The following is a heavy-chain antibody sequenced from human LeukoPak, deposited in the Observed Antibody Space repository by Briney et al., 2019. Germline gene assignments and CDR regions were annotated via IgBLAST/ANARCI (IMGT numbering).Heavy chain of an antibody. J-gene: IGHJ4*02. CDR2: IIPIYGNA. Sequence: ASVRVSCKASGCTFSSYPISWVRQAPGQGLEWMGGIIPIYGNANYAQKFQGRVTMTTDTSTSVAYMELRSLTSDDTAVYYCTRAPPGMTMMTDYWGQGTLVTVSS. CDR3: TRAPPGMTMMTDY. CDR1: GCTFSSYP. V-gene: IGHV1-18*01. D-gene: IGHD3-22*01.